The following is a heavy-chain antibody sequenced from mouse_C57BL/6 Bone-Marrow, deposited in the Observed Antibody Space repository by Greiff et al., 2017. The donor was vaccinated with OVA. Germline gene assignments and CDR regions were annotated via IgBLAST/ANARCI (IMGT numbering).Heavy chain of an antibody. D-gene: IGHD1-1*01. V-gene: IGHV5-6*02. J-gene: IGHJ1*03. CDR1: GFTFSSYG. Sequence: EVMLVESGGDLVKPGGSLKLSCAASGFTFSSYGMSWVRQTPDKRLEWVATISSGGSYTYYPDSVKGRFTISRDNAKNTLYLQMSSLKSEDTAMYYCARPPGSSSWYFDVWGTGTTVTVSS. CDR3: ARPPGSSSWYFDV. CDR2: ISSGGSYT.